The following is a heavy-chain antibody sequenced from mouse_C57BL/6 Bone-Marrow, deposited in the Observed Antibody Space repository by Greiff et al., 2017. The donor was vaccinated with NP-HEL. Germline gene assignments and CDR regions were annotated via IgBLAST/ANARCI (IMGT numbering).Heavy chain of an antibody. CDR2: IYPGDGDT. CDR3: ARYLNWDEGGC. Sequence: QVQLQQSGPELVKPGASVKISCKASGYAFSSSWMNWVKQRPGKGLEWIGRIYPGDGDTNYNGKFKGKATLTADKSSSTAYMQLSSLTSEDSAVYFCARYLNWDEGGCWGKGTTLTVS. V-gene: IGHV1-82*01. J-gene: IGHJ2*01. D-gene: IGHD4-1*01. CDR1: GYAFSSSW.